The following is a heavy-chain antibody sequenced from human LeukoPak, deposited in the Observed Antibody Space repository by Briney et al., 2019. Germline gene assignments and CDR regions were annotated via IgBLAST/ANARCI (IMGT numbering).Heavy chain of an antibody. D-gene: IGHD4-11*01. CDR1: GFTLSSYA. CDR3: AKGTSRGVTTALDN. V-gene: IGHV3-23*01. J-gene: IGHJ4*02. CDR2: VTGSGGST. Sequence: GGSLRPSCAASGFTLSSYAMSWVRQAPGKGLEWVSAVTGSGGSTYYADFVKGRFTISRDNSKNTLYLQMNSLTAEDTAEYYCAKGTSRGVTTALDNWGQGTLVTVSS.